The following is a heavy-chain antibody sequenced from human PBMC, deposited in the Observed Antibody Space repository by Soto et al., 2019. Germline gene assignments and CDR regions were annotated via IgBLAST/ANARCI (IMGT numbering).Heavy chain of an antibody. J-gene: IGHJ6*02. CDR1: GFTFSSYW. D-gene: IGHD3-3*01. Sequence: GGSLRLSCAASGFTFSSYWMHWVRQAPGKGLVWVSRINSDGSSTSYADSVKGRFTISRDNAKNTLYLQMNSLRAEDTAVYYCARVTIFGVVPLREMNYYGMDVWGQGTTSPSP. CDR3: ARVTIFGVVPLREMNYYGMDV. V-gene: IGHV3-74*01. CDR2: INSDGSST.